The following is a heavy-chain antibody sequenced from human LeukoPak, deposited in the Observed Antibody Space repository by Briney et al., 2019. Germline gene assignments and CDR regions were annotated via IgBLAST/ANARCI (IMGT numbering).Heavy chain of an antibody. V-gene: IGHV1-2*02. CDR2: INPNNGGT. CDR1: GYTFIGYY. Sequence: ASVKVSCKASGYTFIGYYMHWVRQAPGQGLEWMGWINPNNGGTKSAQKFQGRVTMTRDTSIGTAYMELNRLTYDDTAVYYCGRDRHWNQGNFDYWGQGTLVTVSS. CDR3: GRDRHWNQGNFDY. J-gene: IGHJ4*02. D-gene: IGHD1-1*01.